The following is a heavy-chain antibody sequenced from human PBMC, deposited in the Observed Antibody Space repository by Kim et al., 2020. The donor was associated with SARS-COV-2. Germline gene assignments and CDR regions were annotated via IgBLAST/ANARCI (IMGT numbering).Heavy chain of an antibody. CDR3: AHVSGGGS. J-gene: IGHJ5*02. CDR1: GFIFSNAR. V-gene: IGHV3-15*01. D-gene: IGHD3-10*01. Sequence: GGSLRLSCAASGFIFSNARMNWVRQAPGKGLEWVGRIKSKTDGGTTDYAAPVKGRFIISRDDSENTLYLQMNSLKTEDTAFYYCAHVSGGGSWGQGTLVTVSS. CDR2: IKSKTDGGTT.